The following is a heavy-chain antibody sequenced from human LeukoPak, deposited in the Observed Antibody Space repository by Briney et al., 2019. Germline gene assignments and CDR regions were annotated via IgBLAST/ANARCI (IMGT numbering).Heavy chain of an antibody. D-gene: IGHD3/OR15-3a*01. CDR3: AREGSGLVIHAFDI. CDR1: GFTFNSYA. Sequence: GGSLRLSCSASGFTFNSYAMSWVRQAPGKGLEWVTFIQYDLSQKYYADSVKGRFFISRDNLKNTVYLQMSSLRIEDTAVYFCAREGSGLVIHAFDIWGLGTMVTVSS. V-gene: IGHV3-30-3*01. CDR2: IQYDLSQK. J-gene: IGHJ3*02.